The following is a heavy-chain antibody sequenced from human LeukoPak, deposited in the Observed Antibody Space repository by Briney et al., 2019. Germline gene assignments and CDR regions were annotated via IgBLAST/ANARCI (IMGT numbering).Heavy chain of an antibody. Sequence: SETLSLTCTVSGGSISSYYWSWIRQPPGKGLEWIGYIYYSGSTNYNPSLKSRVTISVDTSKNQCSLKLSSVTAADTAVYYCASHYCSSTSCPRPDAFDIWGQGTMVTVSS. CDR2: IYYSGST. CDR1: GGSISSYY. V-gene: IGHV4-59*01. CDR3: ASHYCSSTSCPRPDAFDI. J-gene: IGHJ3*02. D-gene: IGHD2-2*01.